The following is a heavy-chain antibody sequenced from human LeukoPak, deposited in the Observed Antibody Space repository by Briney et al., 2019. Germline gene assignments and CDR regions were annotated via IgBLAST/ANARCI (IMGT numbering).Heavy chain of an antibody. CDR3: AVGPNSSGPVDY. D-gene: IGHD6-19*01. CDR2: ISGSSGST. CDR1: GFTFSSYA. J-gene: IGHJ4*02. V-gene: IGHV3-23*01. Sequence: GGSLRLSCAASGFTFSSYAMSWVRQAPGKGLEGVSAISGSSGSTYYADSVKGRFTISRDSSKNTLYLQMSSLRAEDTAVYYCAVGPNSSGPVDYWGQGTLVTVSS.